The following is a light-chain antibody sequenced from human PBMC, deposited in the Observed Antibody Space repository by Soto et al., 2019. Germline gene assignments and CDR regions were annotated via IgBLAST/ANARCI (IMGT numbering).Light chain of an antibody. J-gene: IGKJ4*01. CDR2: AAS. CDR1: QSISSY. CDR3: QQTYSTPLT. Sequence: DIQMTQSPSSLSASVRDRVTITCRASQSISSYLNWYQQKPGKAPKLLIYAASTLQTGVPSRFSGSGSGTDFTLTISSLQPADFATYYCQQTYSTPLTFGGGTKVEVK. V-gene: IGKV1-39*01.